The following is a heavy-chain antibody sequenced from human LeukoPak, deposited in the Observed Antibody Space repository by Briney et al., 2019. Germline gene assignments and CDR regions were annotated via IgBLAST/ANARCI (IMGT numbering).Heavy chain of an antibody. Sequence: SETLPLTCTVSGGSISTSDYLWAWVRQPPGKGLEWFGDFYYNGVTSYSPSLKSRVTISVDTSKNQFSLNLTSVTAADTAVYYCVRRNYVSGRIDPWGQGTLVTVSS. CDR1: GGSISTSDYL. J-gene: IGHJ5*02. CDR2: FYYNGVT. V-gene: IGHV4-39*01. CDR3: VRRNYVSGRIDP. D-gene: IGHD3-16*01.